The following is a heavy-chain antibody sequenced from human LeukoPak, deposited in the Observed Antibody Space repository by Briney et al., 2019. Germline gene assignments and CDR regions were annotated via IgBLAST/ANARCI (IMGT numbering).Heavy chain of an antibody. J-gene: IGHJ4*02. CDR1: GYTFTSYA. D-gene: IGHD2-21*01. V-gene: IGHV1-3*01. CDR2: INAGNGNT. Sequence: ASVKVSCKASGYTFTSYAMHWVRQAPGQRLEWMGWINAGNGNTKYSQKFQGRVTITRDTSASTAYMELSSLRSEDTAVYYCARDFSPFARGGGELLKIDYWGQGTLVTVSS. CDR3: ARDFSPFARGGGELLKIDY.